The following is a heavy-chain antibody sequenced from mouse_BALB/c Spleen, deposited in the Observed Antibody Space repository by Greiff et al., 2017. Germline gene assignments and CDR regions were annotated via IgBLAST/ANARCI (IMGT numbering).Heavy chain of an antibody. CDR1: GYTFTSYW. Sequence: VQLQQPGAELVKPGASVKLSCKASGYTFTSYWMHWVKQRPGQGLEWIGEINPSNGRTNYNEKFKSKATLTVDKSSSTAYMQLSSLTSEDSAVYYCARGRYGNYYAMDYWGQGTSVTVSS. J-gene: IGHJ4*01. CDR3: ARGRYGNYYAMDY. V-gene: IGHV1S81*02. CDR2: INPSNGRT. D-gene: IGHD2-1*01.